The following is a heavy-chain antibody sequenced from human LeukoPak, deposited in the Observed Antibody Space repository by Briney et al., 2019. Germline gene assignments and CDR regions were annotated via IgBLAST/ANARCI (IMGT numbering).Heavy chain of an antibody. CDR3: ARQGSGFAPKYYYHMDV. Sequence: GESLKISCKGSGYSFTSYWIGWVRQMPGKGLEWMGNIYPGDSEIRYSPSFQGQVTISADKSIRTAYLQWSSLKASDTAMYYCARQGSGFAPKYYYHMDVWGKGTTVTVSS. CDR2: IYPGDSEI. CDR1: GYSFTSYW. V-gene: IGHV5-51*01. J-gene: IGHJ6*03. D-gene: IGHD3-10*01.